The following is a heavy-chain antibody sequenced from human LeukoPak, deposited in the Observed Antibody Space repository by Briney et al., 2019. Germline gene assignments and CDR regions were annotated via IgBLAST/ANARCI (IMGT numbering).Heavy chain of an antibody. CDR3: ARDTRDGIDY. J-gene: IGHJ4*02. Sequence: GGSLRLSCAASGFAFSDHYMDWVRQAPGKGLEWVGRTRNKTDSYTTDYAASVKGRFTISRDDSKNSLFLQMNSLRTEDTAVYYCARDTRDGIDYWGQGTLVTVSS. V-gene: IGHV3-72*01. D-gene: IGHD5-24*01. CDR1: GFAFSDHY. CDR2: TRNKTDSYTT.